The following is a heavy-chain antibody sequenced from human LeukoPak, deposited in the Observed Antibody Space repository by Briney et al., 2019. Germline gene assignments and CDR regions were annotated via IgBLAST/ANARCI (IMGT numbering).Heavy chain of an antibody. D-gene: IGHD4-17*01. CDR2: ISSSSSTI. J-gene: IGHJ4*02. CDR3: ARDRYGDYVSDS. V-gene: IGHV3-48*02. CDR1: GFTFSIYS. Sequence: GGSLRLSCAASGFTFSIYSMNWVRQAPGKGLEWVSYISSSSSTIYYADSAKGRFTISRDSAKNSLYLQMNSLRDEDTAVYYCARDRYGDYVSDSWGQGTLVTVSS.